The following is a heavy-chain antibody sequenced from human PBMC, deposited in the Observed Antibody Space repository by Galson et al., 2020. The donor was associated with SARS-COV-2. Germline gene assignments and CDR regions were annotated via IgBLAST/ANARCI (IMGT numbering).Heavy chain of an antibody. Sequence: GESLKISCKGSGYSFTSYWISWVRQMPGKGLEWMGRIDPSDSYTNYSPSFQGHVTISADKSISNAYLQWSSLKASDTAMYYCARTTVTTGIHFDYWGQGTLVTVSS. V-gene: IGHV5-10-1*01. J-gene: IGHJ4*02. CDR3: ARTTVTTGIHFDY. D-gene: IGHD4-4*01. CDR2: IDPSDSYT. CDR1: GYSFTSYW.